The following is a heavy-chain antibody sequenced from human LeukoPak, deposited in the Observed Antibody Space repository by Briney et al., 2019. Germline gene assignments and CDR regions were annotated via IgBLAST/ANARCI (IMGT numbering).Heavy chain of an antibody. CDR1: GFTFSSYE. D-gene: IGHD5-18*01. V-gene: IGHV3-48*03. J-gene: IGHJ4*02. CDR3: ARGSSRYSYGYLDY. Sequence: GRSLRLSCAASGFTFSSYEISWVRQAPGKGLEWVSYISYRGSTIYYADSVKGRFTISRDNARNSLYLQMNSLRAEDTAVYYCARGSSRYSYGYLDYWGQGTLVTVSS. CDR2: ISYRGSTI.